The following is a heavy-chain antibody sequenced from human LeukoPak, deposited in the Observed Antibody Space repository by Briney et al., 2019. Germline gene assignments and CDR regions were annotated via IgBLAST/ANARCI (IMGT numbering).Heavy chain of an antibody. D-gene: IGHD6-13*01. CDR2: ISYDGSNK. V-gene: IGHV3-30*18. Sequence: VGSLRLSCAASGFTFSSYGMDWVRQAPGKGLEWVAVISYDGSNKYYADSVKGRFTISRDNSKNTLYLQMNSLRAEDTAVYYCAKASGYSSSWYSLDYWGQGTLVTVSS. J-gene: IGHJ4*02. CDR1: GFTFSSYG. CDR3: AKASGYSSSWYSLDY.